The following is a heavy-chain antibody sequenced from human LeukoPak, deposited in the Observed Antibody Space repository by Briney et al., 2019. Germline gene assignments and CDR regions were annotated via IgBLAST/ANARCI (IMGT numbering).Heavy chain of an antibody. D-gene: IGHD3-22*01. CDR2: ISSSGSA. CDR3: ARHRDYYDT. Sequence: SQTLSLTCTVSGSSINNNFWTWIRQPPGKGVEWIGYISSSGSASYNPSIKSRVIISGDTSKNQISLKLTSMTAADTAVYFCARHRDYYDTWGRGTLVTVSS. V-gene: IGHV4-59*08. J-gene: IGHJ4*01. CDR1: GSSINNNF.